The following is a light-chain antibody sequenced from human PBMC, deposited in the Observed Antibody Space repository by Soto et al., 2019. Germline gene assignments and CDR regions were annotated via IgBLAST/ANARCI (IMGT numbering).Light chain of an antibody. CDR2: GAS. Sequence: EIVMTQSPATLSVSSGERATLSCRASQTVIHNHLAWHQQKPGQTPRLLVYGASSRATGIPDRFSGSGSGTDFTLTISRLEPEDFAVYYCQQHGTSPITFGQGTRLEIK. CDR1: QTVIHNH. J-gene: IGKJ5*01. CDR3: QQHGTSPIT. V-gene: IGKV3-20*01.